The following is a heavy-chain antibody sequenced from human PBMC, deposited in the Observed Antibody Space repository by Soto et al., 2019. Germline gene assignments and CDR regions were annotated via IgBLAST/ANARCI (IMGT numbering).Heavy chain of an antibody. V-gene: IGHV3-74*01. D-gene: IGHD6-19*01. CDR2: INSDGSST. Sequence: PGGSLRLSCAASGFTFSSYWMHWVRQAPGKGLVWVSRINSDGSSTSYADSVKGRFTISRDNAKNTLYLQMNSLRAEDTAVYYCARARVLSGWGPNDAFDIWGQGTMVTVS. CDR3: ARARVLSGWGPNDAFDI. J-gene: IGHJ3*02. CDR1: GFTFSSYW.